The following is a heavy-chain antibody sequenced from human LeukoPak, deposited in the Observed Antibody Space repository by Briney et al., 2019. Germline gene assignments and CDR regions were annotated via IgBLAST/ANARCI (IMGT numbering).Heavy chain of an antibody. J-gene: IGHJ4*02. D-gene: IGHD2-2*01. CDR1: GGTFSSYA. CDR2: IIPIFGTA. Sequence: SVKVSCKASGGTFSSYAISWVRQAPGQGLEWMGGIIPIFGTANYAQKFQGRVTITADKSTSTAYMELSSLRSEDTAVYYCARAIVVVPGAPWVFDYWDQGTLVTVSS. V-gene: IGHV1-69*06. CDR3: ARAIVVVPGAPWVFDY.